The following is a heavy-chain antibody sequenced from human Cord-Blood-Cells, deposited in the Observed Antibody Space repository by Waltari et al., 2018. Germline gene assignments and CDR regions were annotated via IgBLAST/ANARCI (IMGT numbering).Heavy chain of an antibody. CDR2: INHSGST. CDR3: ARRRNIVVVPASNYNWFDP. D-gene: IGHD2-2*01. V-gene: IGHV4-34*01. Sequence: QVQLQQWGAGLLKPSETLSLTCAVYGGSFSGYYWSWIRQPPGKGLEWIGEINHSGSTNYNPSRKRRVTIAVDTAKNQFSLKLSSVTAADTAVYYCARRRNIVVVPASNYNWFDPWGQGTLVTVSS. J-gene: IGHJ5*02. CDR1: GGSFSGYY.